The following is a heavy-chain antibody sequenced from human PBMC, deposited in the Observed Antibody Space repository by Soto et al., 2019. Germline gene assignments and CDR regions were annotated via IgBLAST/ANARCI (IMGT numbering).Heavy chain of an antibody. CDR2: IDPSDSYT. CDR3: ARSIAARRGDIVVVVAATPVAFDI. J-gene: IGHJ3*02. V-gene: IGHV5-10-1*01. Sequence: GASVTSSCKGPGYSFTSYWISWVRQMPGKGLEWMGRIDPSDSYTNYSPSFQGHVTISADKSISTAYLQWSCLKASDTAMYYCARSIAARRGDIVVVVAATPVAFDIWGQGTMVTVS. D-gene: IGHD2-15*01. CDR1: GYSFTSYW.